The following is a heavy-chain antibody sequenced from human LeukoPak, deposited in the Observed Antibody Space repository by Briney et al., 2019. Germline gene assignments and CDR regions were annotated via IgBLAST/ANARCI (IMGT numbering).Heavy chain of an antibody. CDR3: ARRRLGATPFDD. Sequence: PSETLSLTCTVSGGSVSSGSYYRSWIRQPPGKGLEWIGDIHSSGSTNYNPSLKSPITISVDTSKNHFSLRLTSVTAADTAVYYCARRRLGATPFDDWGQGTLVTVSS. V-gene: IGHV4-61*03. J-gene: IGHJ4*02. CDR2: IHSSGST. CDR1: GGSVSSGSYY. D-gene: IGHD3-16*01.